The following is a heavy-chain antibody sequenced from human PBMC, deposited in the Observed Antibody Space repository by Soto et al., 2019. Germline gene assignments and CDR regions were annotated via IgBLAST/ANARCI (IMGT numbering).Heavy chain of an antibody. CDR3: ARALKAHYYDSSDNWFDP. D-gene: IGHD3-22*01. J-gene: IGHJ5*02. V-gene: IGHV3-30-3*01. CDR2: ISYDGSNK. Sequence: GGSLRLSCAASGFTFSSYAMHWVRQAPGKGLEWVAVISYDGSNKYYADSVKGRFTISRDNSKNTLYLQMNSLRAEDTAVYYCARALKAHYYDSSDNWFDPWGQGTPVTAPQ. CDR1: GFTFSSYA.